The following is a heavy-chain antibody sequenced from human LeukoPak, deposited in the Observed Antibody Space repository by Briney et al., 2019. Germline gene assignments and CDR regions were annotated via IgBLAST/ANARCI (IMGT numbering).Heavy chain of an antibody. V-gene: IGHV3-30*02. CDR2: IRYDGSNK. Sequence: GGSLRLSCAASGFTFSSYGMHWVRQAPGKGLEWVAFIRYDGSNKYYADSVKGRFTISRDNSKNTLYLQMNSLRAEDTAVYYCAKEIEPYNWSYFDYWGQGTLVTASS. CDR3: AKEIEPYNWSYFDY. J-gene: IGHJ4*02. D-gene: IGHD1-20*01. CDR1: GFTFSSYG.